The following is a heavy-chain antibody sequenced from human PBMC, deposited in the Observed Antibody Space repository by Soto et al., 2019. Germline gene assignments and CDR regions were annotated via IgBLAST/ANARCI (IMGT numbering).Heavy chain of an antibody. J-gene: IGHJ1*01. V-gene: IGHV3-7*02. D-gene: IGHD3-22*01. Sequence: HPGGSLGLSCAAPGLSFSGYGMTWVGQCPGKGQEWVANIKQYGSEKYYVDSVKGLFTISRDNAKNSLYPQMNSLRVEDTAVYYCAKGADYFHSNGNNLEYFRYRCQGTLVTVSS. CDR2: IKQYGSEK. CDR1: GLSFSGYG. CDR3: AKGADYFHSNGNNLEYFRY.